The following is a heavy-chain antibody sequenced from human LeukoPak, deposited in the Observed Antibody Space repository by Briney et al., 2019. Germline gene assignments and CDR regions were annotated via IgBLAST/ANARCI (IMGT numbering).Heavy chain of an antibody. Sequence: SETLSLTCTVSGGSISSYYWSWIRQPPGKGLEWIGYIYYSGSTNYNPSLKSRVTISVDTSKNQFSLKLSSVTAADTAVYYCARHFYGSGSYYLADAFDIWGQGTTVTVSS. D-gene: IGHD3-10*01. CDR1: GGSISSYY. J-gene: IGHJ3*02. V-gene: IGHV4-59*08. CDR3: ARHFYGSGSYYLADAFDI. CDR2: IYYSGST.